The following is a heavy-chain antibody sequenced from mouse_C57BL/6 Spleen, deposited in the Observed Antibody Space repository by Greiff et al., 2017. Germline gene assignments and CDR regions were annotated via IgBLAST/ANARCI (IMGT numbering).Heavy chain of an antibody. CDR3: TRSYDERRYYYAMDY. D-gene: IGHD2-12*01. J-gene: IGHJ4*01. CDR2: IDPETGGT. Sequence: QVQLQQSGAELVRPGASVTLSCKASGYTFTDYEMHWVKQTPVHGLEWIGAIDPETGGTAYNQKFKGKAILTADQSSSTAYMELRSLTSEDSAVYVCTRSYDERRYYYAMDYWGQGTSVTVSS. CDR1: GYTFTDYE. V-gene: IGHV1-15*01.